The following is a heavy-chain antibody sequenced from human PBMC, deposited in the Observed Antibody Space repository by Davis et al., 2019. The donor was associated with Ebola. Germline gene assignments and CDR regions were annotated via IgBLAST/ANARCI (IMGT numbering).Heavy chain of an antibody. CDR3: ARDDGREGYCGSNNCYWAFEI. J-gene: IGHJ3*02. V-gene: IGHV1-18*04. D-gene: IGHD2-2*01. Sequence: ASVKVSCKASGYTFTRYGISWLRQAPGQGLEWMGWISTYNGETIYTQKVQGRVTMTADTSTGTAYMELRSLTSDDTAVYFCARDDGREGYCGSNNCYWAFEIWGQGTRVTVSS. CDR1: GYTFTRYG. CDR2: ISTYNGET.